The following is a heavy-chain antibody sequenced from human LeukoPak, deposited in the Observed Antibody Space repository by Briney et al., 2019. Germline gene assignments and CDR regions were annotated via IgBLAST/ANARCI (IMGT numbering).Heavy chain of an antibody. CDR3: ARDRHIVVVTASYYFDY. CDR2: IIPILGIA. D-gene: IGHD2-21*02. Sequence: ASVTVSFTASGGTFIIYAISWVRQAPGQGVEWMGRIIPILGIANYAQKLQGRVTITADKSTSTAYMELSSLRSEDTAVYYCARDRHIVVVTASYYFDYWGQGTLVTVSS. J-gene: IGHJ4*02. V-gene: IGHV1-69*04. CDR1: GGTFIIYA.